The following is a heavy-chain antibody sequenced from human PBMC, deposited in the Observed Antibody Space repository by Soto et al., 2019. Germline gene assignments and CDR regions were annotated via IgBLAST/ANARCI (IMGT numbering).Heavy chain of an antibody. V-gene: IGHV3-48*02. CDR3: VGDQDVHTPMVHGNY. D-gene: IGHD5-18*01. J-gene: IGHJ4*02. CDR1: GITFSSYS. Sequence: EVQLVESGGGLVQPGESLRLSCTASGITFSSYSMNWVRQAPGKGLEWLSYISSSKTTYADSVKGRFTISRDNAKNSVYLQTNRLRDEDTAVYYCVGDQDVHTPMVHGNYWGRGTRVTVS. CDR2: ISSSKTT.